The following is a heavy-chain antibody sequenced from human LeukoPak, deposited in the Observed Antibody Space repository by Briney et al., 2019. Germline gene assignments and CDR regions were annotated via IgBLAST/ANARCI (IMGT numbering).Heavy chain of an antibody. J-gene: IGHJ6*03. V-gene: IGHV3-7*01. D-gene: IGHD3-3*01. CDR3: ARGPRVDFWSGYFPSYMDV. Sequence: GGSLRLSCAASGFTFNRYWMSWVRQAPGKGLEWVASIKQDGSEKYYVDSVKGRFTISRDNANNSLYLQMNSLRAEDTAVYYCARGPRVDFWSGYFPSYMDVWGKGTTVTVSS. CDR2: IKQDGSEK. CDR1: GFTFNRYW.